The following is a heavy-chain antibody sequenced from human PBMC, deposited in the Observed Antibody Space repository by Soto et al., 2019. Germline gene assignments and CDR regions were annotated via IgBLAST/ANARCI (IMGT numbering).Heavy chain of an antibody. J-gene: IGHJ3*02. CDR2: IVVGSGNT. CDR1: GFTFSSSA. D-gene: IGHD3-22*01. CDR3: AADGYFYDSSYAFDI. Sequence: SVKVSCKASGFTFSSSAVQWVRQARGQRLEWIGWIVVGSGNTNYAQKFQERVTISRDMSTSTAYMELSSLRSEDTAVYYCAADGYFYDSSYAFDIWGLGTTVTVSS. V-gene: IGHV1-58*01.